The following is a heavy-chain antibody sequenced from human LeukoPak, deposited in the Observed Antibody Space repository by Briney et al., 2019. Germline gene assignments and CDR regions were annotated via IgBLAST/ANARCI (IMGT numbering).Heavy chain of an antibody. CDR2: IYYSGST. CDR3: ASLFPGGYPDY. V-gene: IGHV4-59*08. Sequence: SETLSLTCTVSGGSISSYYWSWIRQPPGRGLEWIGYIYYSGSTNYNPSLKSRVTISVDTSKNQFSLKLSSVTAADTAVYYCASLFPGGYPDYWGQGTLVTVSS. CDR1: GGSISSYY. J-gene: IGHJ4*02. D-gene: IGHD5-12*01.